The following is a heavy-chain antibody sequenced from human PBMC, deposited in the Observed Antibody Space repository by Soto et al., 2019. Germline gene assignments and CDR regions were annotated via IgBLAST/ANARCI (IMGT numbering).Heavy chain of an antibody. CDR1: GGTFSSYA. J-gene: IGHJ5*02. V-gene: IGHV1-69*13. CDR2: IIPIFGTA. CDR3: ARDPGYCISTSCWNWFDP. Sequence: SVKVSCKASGGTFSSYAISWVRQAPGQGLEWMGGIIPIFGTANYAQKFQGRVTITADESTSTAYMELSSLRSEDTAVYYCARDPGYCISTSCWNWFDPWGQGTLVTVSS. D-gene: IGHD2-2*01.